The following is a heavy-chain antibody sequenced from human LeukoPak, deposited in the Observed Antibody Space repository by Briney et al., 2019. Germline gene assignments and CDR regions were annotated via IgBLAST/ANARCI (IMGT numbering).Heavy chain of an antibody. V-gene: IGHV4-59*12. Sequence: PSETLSLTCTVSGGSISSYYWSWIRQPPGKGLEWIGYIYYSGSTNYNPSLKSRVTISVDTSKNQFSLKLSSVTAADTAVYYCARRFRYYDILTGYYSDRNWFDPWGQGTLVTVSS. J-gene: IGHJ5*02. CDR1: GGSISSYY. CDR3: ARRFRYYDILTGYYSDRNWFDP. CDR2: IYYSGST. D-gene: IGHD3-9*01.